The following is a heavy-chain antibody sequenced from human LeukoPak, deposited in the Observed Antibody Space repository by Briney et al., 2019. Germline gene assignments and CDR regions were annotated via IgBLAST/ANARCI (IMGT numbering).Heavy chain of an antibody. D-gene: IGHD2-2*01. CDR3: ATVTVAVPAAIRYFDL. V-gene: IGHV4-4*02. J-gene: IGHJ2*01. Sequence: SETLSLTCAVSGGSISSSNWWSWLRQPPGKGLEWIGEIYHSGSTNYNPSLKSRVTISVDKSKNQFSLKLSSMTAADTAVYYCATVTVAVPAAIRYFDLWGRGTLVTVSS. CDR1: GGSISSSNW. CDR2: IYHSGST.